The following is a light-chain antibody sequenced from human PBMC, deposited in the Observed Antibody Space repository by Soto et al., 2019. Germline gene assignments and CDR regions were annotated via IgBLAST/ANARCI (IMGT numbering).Light chain of an antibody. J-gene: IGLJ1*01. CDR3: SSFVGPYTYV. CDR1: SSDVGAYDY. V-gene: IGLV2-11*01. CDR2: DVS. Sequence: QSVLTQPRSVSGSPGQSVTISCTGTSSDVGAYDYVSWYQHHPGKAPKVIIYDVSKRPSGVPDRFSGSKSGNTVSLTISGLQAEDEADYYCSSFVGPYTYVFGTGTKLTVL.